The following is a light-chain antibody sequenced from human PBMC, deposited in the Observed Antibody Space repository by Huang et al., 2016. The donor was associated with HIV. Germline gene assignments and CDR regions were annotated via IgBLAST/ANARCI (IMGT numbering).Light chain of an antibody. CDR1: QGIGTY. CDR3: QQLNSYPLT. J-gene: IGKJ4*01. V-gene: IGKV1-9*01. Sequence: IQLTQSPSSLSASVGDRVTITCRASQGIGTYLAWYQQKPGKAPERLIEAASTLQSGVPSRFSGGGSGTIFTLTISNLQPEDFATYYCQQLNSYPLTFGGGTEVEIK. CDR2: AAS.